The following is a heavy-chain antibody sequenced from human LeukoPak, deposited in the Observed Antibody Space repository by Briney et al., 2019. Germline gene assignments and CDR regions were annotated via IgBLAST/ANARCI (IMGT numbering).Heavy chain of an antibody. D-gene: IGHD3-10*01. CDR3: ARHAHDYYGSGSYPLFDL. Sequence: GESLQISCQASGYKFTNYWIGWVRQMPGKGLECLGIIFPGDFEVRYSPSFQGQVTISSDKSTSTAYLQWGSLEASDTAMYYCARHAHDYYGSGSYPLFDLWGQGTLVTVSS. V-gene: IGHV5-51*01. J-gene: IGHJ4*01. CDR1: GYKFTNYW. CDR2: IFPGDFEV.